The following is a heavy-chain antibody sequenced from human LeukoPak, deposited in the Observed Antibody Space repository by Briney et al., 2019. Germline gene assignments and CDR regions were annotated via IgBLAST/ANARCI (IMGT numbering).Heavy chain of an antibody. J-gene: IGHJ6*02. CDR3: ARETSYCSGGSCYYGMDV. D-gene: IGHD2-15*01. V-gene: IGHV3-21*01. Sequence: GGSLRLSCAASGFTFSSYNMNWVRQAPGKGLEWVSSITSGGSDIYYPDSVKGRFTISRDNAKNSLYLQMNSLRAEDTAVYYCARETSYCSGGSCYYGMDVWGQGTTVTVSS. CDR2: ITSGGSDI. CDR1: GFTFSSYN.